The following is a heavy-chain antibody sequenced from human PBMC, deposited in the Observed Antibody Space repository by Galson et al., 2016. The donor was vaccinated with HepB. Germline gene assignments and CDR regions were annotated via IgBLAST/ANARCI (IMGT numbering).Heavy chain of an antibody. CDR2: ISWNGGSV. V-gene: IGHV3-9*01. CDR1: GFTFDDYA. Sequence: SLRLSCAASGFTFDDYAMHWVRQAPGEGLEWVSSISWNGGSVDYADSVKGRFTISRDNAKNSLYLQMNSLRVEDTALYYCAKGMGWDDYNIRGDYFDYWGQGTLVTVSS. CDR3: AKGMGWDDYNIRGDYFDY. D-gene: IGHD5-24*01. J-gene: IGHJ4*02.